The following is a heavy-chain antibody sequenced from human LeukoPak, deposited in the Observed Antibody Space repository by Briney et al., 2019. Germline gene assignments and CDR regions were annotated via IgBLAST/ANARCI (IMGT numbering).Heavy chain of an antibody. J-gene: IGHJ5*02. V-gene: IGHV3-23*01. CDR1: GFSFGTFA. Sequence: GGSLRLSCAASGFSFGTFAMTWVRQGPGKGLEWGSGRIGSGNTYYSDSVTGGCTLSSDSSKNTVHLQMNSLRVEDTAIYYCAKDLHYGDGRWEFDPWGQGTLVTVSP. CDR3: AKDLHYGDGRWEFDP. D-gene: IGHD4-17*01. CDR2: RIGSGNT.